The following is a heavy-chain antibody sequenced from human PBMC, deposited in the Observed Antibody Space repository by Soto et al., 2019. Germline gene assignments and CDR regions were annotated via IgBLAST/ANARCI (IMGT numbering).Heavy chain of an antibody. V-gene: IGHV1-2*04. CDR1: GYTFTGYY. CDR2: INPNSGGT. J-gene: IGHJ4*02. D-gene: IGHD1-1*01. CDR3: ARVPVSGTKGFDY. Sequence: ASVTVSCKASGYTFTGYYMHWVRQAPGQGLEWMGWINPNSGGTNYAQKFQGWVTMTRDTSISTAYMELSRLRSDDTAVYYCARVPVSGTKGFDYWGQGTLVTVSS.